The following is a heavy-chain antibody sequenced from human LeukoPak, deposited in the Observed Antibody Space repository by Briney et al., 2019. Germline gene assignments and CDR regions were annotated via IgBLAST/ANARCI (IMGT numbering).Heavy chain of an antibody. CDR2: ISYDGSNK. J-gene: IGHJ4*02. CDR1: GFTFSSYA. CDR3: ARDVGGSYSMGNIGSCDY. Sequence: GGSLRLSCAASGFTFSSYAMHWVRQAPGKGLEWVAVISYDGSNKYYADSVKGRFTISRDNSKNTLYLQMNSLRAEDTAVYYCARDVGGSYSMGNIGSCDYWGQGTLVTVSS. V-gene: IGHV3-30*04. D-gene: IGHD1-26*01.